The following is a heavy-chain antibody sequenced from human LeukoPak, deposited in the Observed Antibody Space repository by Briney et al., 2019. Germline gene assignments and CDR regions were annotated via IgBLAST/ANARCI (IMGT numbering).Heavy chain of an antibody. CDR3: ARSGACSSTSCPFQH. J-gene: IGHJ1*01. CDR1: GGTFSSYA. D-gene: IGHD2-2*01. CDR2: IIPIFGTA. Sequence: SVKVSCKASGGTFSSYAISWVRQAPGQGLEWMGGIIPIFGTANYAQKFQGRVTITADESTSTAYMELSSLRSEDTAVYYCARSGACSSTSCPFQHWGQGTLVTLSS. V-gene: IGHV1-69*13.